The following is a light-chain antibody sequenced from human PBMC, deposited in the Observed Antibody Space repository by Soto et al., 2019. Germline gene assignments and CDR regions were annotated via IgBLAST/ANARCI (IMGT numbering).Light chain of an antibody. V-gene: IGKV1-5*03. CDR1: QSMSSW. CDR3: QQYNSFPT. Sequence: DIQMTQSPSTLSASVGDRVTITCRASQSMSSWLAGYQKKPGKAPKLLIYKASSLAGGVPSRFSGSRSGTEFPLTISSLHPDDLATYYCQQYNSFPTFGQGTKVEIK. CDR2: KAS. J-gene: IGKJ1*01.